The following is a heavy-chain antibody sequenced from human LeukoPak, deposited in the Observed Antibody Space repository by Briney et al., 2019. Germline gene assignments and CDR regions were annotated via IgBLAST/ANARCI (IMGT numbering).Heavy chain of an antibody. V-gene: IGHV1-3*01. CDR3: ARGRWVAPRQGYYLDY. D-gene: IGHD5-12*01. J-gene: IGHJ4*02. CDR1: GYTFTDYA. Sequence: ASVKVSCKASGYTFTDYAMQWVRQAPRQSLEWMGWINAGNGDTKYSQMFQGRVTITRDTSASTAYMELSSLRSEDTAVYYCARGRWVAPRQGYYLDYWGQGTLVTVSS. CDR2: INAGNGDT.